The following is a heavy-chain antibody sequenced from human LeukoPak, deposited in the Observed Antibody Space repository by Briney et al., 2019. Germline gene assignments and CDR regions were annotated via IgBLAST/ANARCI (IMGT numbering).Heavy chain of an antibody. D-gene: IGHD1-14*01. V-gene: IGHV3-30*02. CDR1: GFSLRGFG. Sequence: GGALRLSRAPSGFSLRGFGMLWVRRAAGREGEGVASLLSDGVTQYYAGSVRGRFPVSRDTFQPTLYLQMHNVRAEDTAMYHCATHRGNFYNGHLESWGQGTLITVSS. CDR3: ATHRGNFYNGHLES. J-gene: IGHJ4*02. CDR2: LLSDGVTQ.